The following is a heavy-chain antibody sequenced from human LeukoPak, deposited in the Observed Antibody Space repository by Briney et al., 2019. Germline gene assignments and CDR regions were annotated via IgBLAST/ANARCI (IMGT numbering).Heavy chain of an antibody. D-gene: IGHD5-12*01. Sequence: SETLSLTCTVSGASISSYYWSWIRQPPGKGLECIGYFHYSGSTNYNPSLKSRVTTSVDTSRKQFSLKLNSVTAADTAIYYCARLGLPNAFDIWGQGTMVTVSS. J-gene: IGHJ3*02. V-gene: IGHV4-59*08. CDR3: ARLGLPNAFDI. CDR2: FHYSGST. CDR1: GASISSYY.